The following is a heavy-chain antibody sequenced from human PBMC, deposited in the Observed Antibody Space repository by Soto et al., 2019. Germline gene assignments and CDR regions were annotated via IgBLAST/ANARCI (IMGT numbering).Heavy chain of an antibody. CDR2: INQEGSAS. CDR1: GFSISRDW. D-gene: IGHD6-6*01. CDR3: VAHPSSVGY. V-gene: IGHV3-7*05. Sequence: GGSLGLSCAASGFSISRDWMSWVRQAPGKGLEWVANINQEGSASFCVDSVKGRFTISRDNAKNSLYLQMNSLRAEDTAVYYFVAHPSSVGYWGPGTLVTVSS. J-gene: IGHJ4*02.